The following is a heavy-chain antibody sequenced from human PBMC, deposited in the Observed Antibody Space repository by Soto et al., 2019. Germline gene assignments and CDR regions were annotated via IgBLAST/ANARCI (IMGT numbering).Heavy chain of an antibody. CDR1: GVSISSYY. CDR3: ARDSGDCTNGVCYVWFDP. V-gene: IGHV4-59*01. CDR2: IYYSGST. J-gene: IGHJ5*02. D-gene: IGHD2-8*01. Sequence: PSETLSLTCTVSGVSISSYYWSWIRQPPGKGLEWIGYIYYSGSTNYNPSLKSRVTISVDTSKNQFSLKLSSVTAADTAVYYCARDSGDCTNGVCYVWFDPWGQGTLVTVSS.